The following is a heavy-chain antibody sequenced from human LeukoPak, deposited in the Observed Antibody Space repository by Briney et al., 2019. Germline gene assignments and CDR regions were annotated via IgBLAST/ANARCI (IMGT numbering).Heavy chain of an antibody. CDR1: GGTFSSYA. Sequence: SVKVSCKASGGTFSSYAISWVRQAPGQGLEWMGGIIPIFGTANYAQKFQGRVTITADESTSTAYMELSSLRSEDTAVYYCARDQRLRLGELSFLFDYWGQGTLVTVSS. CDR2: IIPIFGTA. D-gene: IGHD3-16*02. V-gene: IGHV1-69*01. CDR3: ARDQRLRLGELSFLFDY. J-gene: IGHJ4*02.